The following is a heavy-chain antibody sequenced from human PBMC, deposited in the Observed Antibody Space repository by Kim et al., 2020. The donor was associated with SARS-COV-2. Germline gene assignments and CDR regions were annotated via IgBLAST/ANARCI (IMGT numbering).Heavy chain of an antibody. V-gene: IGHV3-23*01. J-gene: IGHJ5*02. D-gene: IGHD1-1*01. Sequence: SAASLKGRFTISRDNSKNTLYLQMNSLRAEDTAVYYCAKAPTTGTTCYNHWGQGTLVTVSS. CDR3: AKAPTTGTTCYNH.